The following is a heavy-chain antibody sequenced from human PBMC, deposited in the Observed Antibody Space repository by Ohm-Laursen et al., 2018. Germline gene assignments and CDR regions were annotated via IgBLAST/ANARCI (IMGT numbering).Heavy chain of an antibody. V-gene: IGHV3-53*01. CDR2: IYSGGST. J-gene: IGHJ3*02. CDR1: GFTVSSNY. CDR3: ATGLPADGAFNI. Sequence: SLRLSCSASGFTVSSNYMSWVRQAPGKGLEWVSVIYSGGSTYYADSVEGRFTISRDNSKNTRYLQMNSLKTEDTAVYYCATGLPADGAFNIWGQGTMVTVSS. D-gene: IGHD5-24*01.